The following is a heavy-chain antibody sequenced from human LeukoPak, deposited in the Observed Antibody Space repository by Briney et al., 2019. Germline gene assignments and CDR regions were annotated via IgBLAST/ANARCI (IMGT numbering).Heavy chain of an antibody. Sequence: SETLSLTCTVSGGSISSYYWSWIRQPPGKGLEWIGYIYTSGCTNYNPSLKSRVTISVDTSKNQFSPKLSSVTAADTAVYYCARRYDILRADAFDIWGQGTMVTVSS. V-gene: IGHV4-4*09. CDR3: ARRYDILRADAFDI. J-gene: IGHJ3*02. CDR1: GGSISSYY. CDR2: IYTSGCT. D-gene: IGHD3-9*01.